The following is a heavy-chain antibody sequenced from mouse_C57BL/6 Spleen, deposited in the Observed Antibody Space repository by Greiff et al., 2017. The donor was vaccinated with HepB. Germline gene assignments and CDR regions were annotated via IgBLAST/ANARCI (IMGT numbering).Heavy chain of an antibody. Sequence: QVQLQQSGAELVKPGASVKISCKASGYAFSSYWMNWVKQRPGKGLEWIGQIYPGDGDTNYNGKFKGKATLTADKSSSTAYMQLSSLTSEDSAVYFCARGGWDAYFDYWGQGTTLTVSS. CDR3: ARGGWDAYFDY. J-gene: IGHJ2*01. V-gene: IGHV1-80*01. CDR1: GYAFSSYW. D-gene: IGHD4-1*01. CDR2: IYPGDGDT.